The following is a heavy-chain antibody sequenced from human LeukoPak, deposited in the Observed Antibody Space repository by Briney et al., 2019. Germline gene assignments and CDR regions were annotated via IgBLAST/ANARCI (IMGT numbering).Heavy chain of an antibody. CDR3: ARLPLYDILTGHSLADYYYMDV. CDR2: IYPGDSDT. V-gene: IGHV5-51*01. J-gene: IGHJ6*03. Sequence: GESLKISCKGSGYSFTTYWIGWVRQMPGKGLEWMGIIYPGDSDTRYSPSFQGQVTISADKSISTAYLQWSSLKASDTAMYYCARLPLYDILTGHSLADYYYMDVWGKGTTVTISS. CDR1: GYSFTTYW. D-gene: IGHD3-9*01.